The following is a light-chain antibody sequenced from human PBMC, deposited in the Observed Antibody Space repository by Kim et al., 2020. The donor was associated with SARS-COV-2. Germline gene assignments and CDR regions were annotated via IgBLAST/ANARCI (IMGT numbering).Light chain of an antibody. V-gene: IGLV3-19*01. CDR1: SLRNYY. Sequence: SSELTQDPAVSVALGQTVGITCQGDSLRNYYATWYQQKPGQAPLLVIYGKDNRPSGIPDRFSGSYSGNTASLTITGAQAEDEADFYCESRDSSGSVVFGGGTQLTV. J-gene: IGLJ2*01. CDR2: GKD. CDR3: ESRDSSGSVV.